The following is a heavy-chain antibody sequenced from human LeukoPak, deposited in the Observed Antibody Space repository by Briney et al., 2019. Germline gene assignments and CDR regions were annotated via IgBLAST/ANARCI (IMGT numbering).Heavy chain of an antibody. J-gene: IGHJ6*03. CDR3: ASCGGDCYYYYYMDV. V-gene: IGHV5-51*01. Sequence: GESLKISCKGSGYSFTSYWIGWVRQMPGKGLEWMGIIYPGDSDTRYSPSFQGQVTISADKSISTAYLQWSSLKASDTAMYCCASCGGDCYYYYYMDVWGKGTTVTVSS. CDR1: GYSFTSYW. CDR2: IYPGDSDT. D-gene: IGHD2-21*01.